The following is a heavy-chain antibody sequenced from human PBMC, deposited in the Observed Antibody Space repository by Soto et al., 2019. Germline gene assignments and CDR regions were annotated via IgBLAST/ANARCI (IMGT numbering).Heavy chain of an antibody. D-gene: IGHD3-22*01. CDR3: AKMSSENYYDPVFS. Sequence: QVQLVESGGGLVQTSGSLRIACVASGFTFSDYYMSWVRQAPGKGLEWVSYISSTGNTIYYAASVKGRFTISRDNAKNSVYLQMNNLRAEDTALYFCAKMSSENYYDPVFSWGQGTLVTVSS. V-gene: IGHV3-11*01. CDR2: ISSTGNTI. J-gene: IGHJ4*02. CDR1: GFTFSDYY.